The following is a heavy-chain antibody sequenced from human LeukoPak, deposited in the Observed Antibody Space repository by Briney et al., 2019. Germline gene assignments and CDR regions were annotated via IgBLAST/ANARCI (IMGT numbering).Heavy chain of an antibody. D-gene: IGHD3-10*01. Sequence: ASVKVSCKASGGTFSSYAISWVRQAPGQGLEWMGRIIPILCIANYAQKFQGRVTITADKSTSTAYMELSSLRSEDTAVYYCARVPSITMVRGVIITPNWFDPWGQGTLVSVSS. J-gene: IGHJ5*02. CDR2: IIPILCIA. V-gene: IGHV1-69*04. CDR1: GGTFSSYA. CDR3: ARVPSITMVRGVIITPNWFDP.